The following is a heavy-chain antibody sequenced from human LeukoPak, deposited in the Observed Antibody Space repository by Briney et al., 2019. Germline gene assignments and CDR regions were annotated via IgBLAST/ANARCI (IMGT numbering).Heavy chain of an antibody. CDR2: IIPILGIA. CDR3: ASRYSGYDYWFDP. D-gene: IGHD5-12*01. J-gene: IGHJ5*02. V-gene: IGHV1-69*04. Sequence: SVKVSCKASGGTFSSYAISWVRQAPGQGLEWMGRIIPILGIANYAQKFQGRVTITADKSTSTAYMELSSLRSEDTAVYYCASRYSGYDYWFDPWGQGTLVTVSS. CDR1: GGTFSSYA.